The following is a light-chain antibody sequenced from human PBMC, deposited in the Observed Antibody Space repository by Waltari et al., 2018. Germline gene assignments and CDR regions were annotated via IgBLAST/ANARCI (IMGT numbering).Light chain of an antibody. CDR3: QQYGSSLWT. J-gene: IGKJ1*01. CDR2: GAS. CDR1: QSVSSSY. Sequence: EIVLTQSPGTLSLSPGERATLSCRASQSVSSSYLVWYQQKPGQAPRLLIYGASSRATGIPDRFSGSWSGTDFTLTISRLEPEDFAVYYCQQYGSSLWTFGQGTKVEIK. V-gene: IGKV3-20*01.